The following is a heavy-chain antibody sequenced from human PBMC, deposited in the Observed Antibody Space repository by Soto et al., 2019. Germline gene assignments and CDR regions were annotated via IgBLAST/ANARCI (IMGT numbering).Heavy chain of an antibody. Sequence: GGSLRLSCAASGFTFSNHGMHWVRQAPGKGLEWVAVISYDGRDKYYADSVKGRITISRDNSKNTLFLQINSLRAEDTAVYYCAKVHDYGDSDAFDIWGQGTTVTVSS. CDR3: AKVHDYGDSDAFDI. V-gene: IGHV3-30*18. CDR1: GFTFSNHG. J-gene: IGHJ3*02. D-gene: IGHD4-17*01. CDR2: ISYDGRDK.